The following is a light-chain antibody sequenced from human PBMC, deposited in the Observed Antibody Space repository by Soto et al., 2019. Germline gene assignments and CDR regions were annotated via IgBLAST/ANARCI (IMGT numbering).Light chain of an antibody. CDR3: QQYDNWPLT. V-gene: IGKV3-15*01. CDR1: QGVSSN. CDR2: GAS. J-gene: IGKJ4*01. Sequence: EIVMTQSPATLPMSPGERATLSCRASQGVSSNLAWYQQKPGQAPRFLIYGASTRATGIPARFSGSGSGTEFTLTISSLQSEDFAVYYCQQYDNWPLTFGGGTKVDIK.